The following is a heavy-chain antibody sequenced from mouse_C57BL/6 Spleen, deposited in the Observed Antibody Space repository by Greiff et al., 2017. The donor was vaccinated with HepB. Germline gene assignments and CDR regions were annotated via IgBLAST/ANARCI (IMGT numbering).Heavy chain of an antibody. J-gene: IGHJ2*01. CDR3: ARRDGTYFDY. D-gene: IGHD2-3*01. V-gene: IGHV5-17*01. CDR1: GFTFSDYG. Sequence: DVKLVESGGGLVKPGGSLKLSCAASGFTFSDYGMHWVRQAPEKGLEWVAYISSGSSTIYYADTVKGRFTISRDNAKNTLFLQMTSLRSEDTAMYYCARRDGTYFDYWGQGTTLTVSS. CDR2: ISSGSSTI.